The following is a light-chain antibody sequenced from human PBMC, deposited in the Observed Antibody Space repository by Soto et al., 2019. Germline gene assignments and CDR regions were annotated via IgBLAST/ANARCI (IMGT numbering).Light chain of an antibody. V-gene: IGKV1-27*01. CDR3: QKYNSAPRT. Sequence: DIQMTQSPSSLSASVGDRVTITCRASQGISNYLAWYQQKPGKVPKLLIYAASTLQSGVPSRLSGSVSGTDFTLPISSLQPEDFATYYCQKYNSAPRTFGQGTKVEIK. CDR1: QGISNY. J-gene: IGKJ1*01. CDR2: AAS.